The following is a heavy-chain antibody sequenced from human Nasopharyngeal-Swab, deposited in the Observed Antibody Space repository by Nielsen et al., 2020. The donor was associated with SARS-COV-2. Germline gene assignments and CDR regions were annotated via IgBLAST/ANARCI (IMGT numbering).Heavy chain of an antibody. V-gene: IGHV1-69*13. CDR2: IIPIFGTA. D-gene: IGHD6-19*01. CDR3: ARGGWKRYYYYYYMDV. CDR1: GGTFSSYA. Sequence: SVKVSCKASGGTFSSYAISWVRQAPGQGLEWMGGIIPIFGTANYAQKFQGRVTITADESTSTAHMELSSLRSEDTAVYYCARGGWKRYYYYYYMDVWGKGTTVTVSS. J-gene: IGHJ6*03.